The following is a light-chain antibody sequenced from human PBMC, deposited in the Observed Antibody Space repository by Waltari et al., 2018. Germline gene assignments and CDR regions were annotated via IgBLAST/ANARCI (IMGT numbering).Light chain of an antibody. CDR1: QSVSSN. Sequence: IVMTQSPATLSVSPGERATLSCRASQSVSSNLAWYQQKPGQAPRLLIYDASTRATDSPARFSGSGSGTEVTLTISSLQSEDFAVYYCQQYNDWPPMYTFGQGTKLEI. V-gene: IGKV3-15*01. CDR3: QQYNDWPPMYT. J-gene: IGKJ2*01. CDR2: DAS.